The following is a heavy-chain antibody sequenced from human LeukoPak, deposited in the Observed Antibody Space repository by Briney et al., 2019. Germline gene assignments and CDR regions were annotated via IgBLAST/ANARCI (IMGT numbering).Heavy chain of an antibody. D-gene: IGHD1-1*01. CDR2: IYYSGST. V-gene: IGHV4-39*01. CDR1: GGSISSSSYY. CDR3: ASGRGRLTGGWFDP. J-gene: IGHJ5*02. Sequence: SETLSLTCAVSGGSISSSSYYWGWIRQPPGKGLEWIGSIYYSGSTYYNPSLKSRVTISVDTSKNQFSLKLSSVTAADTAVYYCASGRGRLTGGWFDPWGQGTLVTVSS.